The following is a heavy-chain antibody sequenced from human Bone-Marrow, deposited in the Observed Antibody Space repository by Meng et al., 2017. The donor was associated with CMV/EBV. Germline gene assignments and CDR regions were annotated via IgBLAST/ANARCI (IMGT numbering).Heavy chain of an antibody. J-gene: IGHJ6*02. CDR1: YE. Sequence: YESNWVRQATGQGLEWMGWMNPNSGNTGYAQKFQGRVTMTRNTSISTAYMELSSLRSEDTAVYYCASAPYYYDSSGYHRSYYYGMDVWGQGTTVTVSS. CDR3: ASAPYYYDSSGYHRSYYYGMDV. CDR2: MNPNSGNT. V-gene: IGHV1-8*01. D-gene: IGHD3-22*01.